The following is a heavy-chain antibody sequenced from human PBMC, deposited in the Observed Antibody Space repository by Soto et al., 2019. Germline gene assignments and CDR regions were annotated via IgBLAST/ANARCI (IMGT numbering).Heavy chain of an antibody. CDR3: ARDVWNHNYYYYYGVDV. V-gene: IGHV4-34*01. CDR2: INHSGST. J-gene: IGHJ6*02. Sequence: SETLSLTCAVYGGSFSGYYCSWIRQPPGKGLEWIGEINHSGSTNYNPSLKSRVTISVDTSKNQFSLKLNSVTAADTAVYYCARDVWNHNYYYYYGVDVWGQGTTVTVSS. D-gene: IGHD1-1*01. CDR1: GGSFSGYY.